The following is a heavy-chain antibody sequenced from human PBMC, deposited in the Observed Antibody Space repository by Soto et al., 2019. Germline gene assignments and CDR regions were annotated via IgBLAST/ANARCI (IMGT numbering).Heavy chain of an antibody. J-gene: IGHJ4*02. D-gene: IGHD2-15*01. V-gene: IGHV4-4*02. CDR3: ARDMGLLTDPLDY. CDR2: IYHSGST. Sequence: QVQLQESGPGLVKPSGTLSLTCAVSGGSISSSNWWSWVRQPPGKGLEWIGEIYHSGSTNYNPSPNGRGTISVDKSKNQFSLKLSSVTAADTAVYYCARDMGLLTDPLDYWGQGTLVTVSS. CDR1: GGSISSSNW.